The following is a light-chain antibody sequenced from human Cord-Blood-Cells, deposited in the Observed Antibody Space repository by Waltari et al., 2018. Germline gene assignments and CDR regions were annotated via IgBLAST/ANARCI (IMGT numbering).Light chain of an antibody. V-gene: IGLV1-44*01. CDR2: SNN. J-gene: IGLJ2*01. CDR1: SSNIGSNT. Sequence: QSVLTQPPSASGTPGQRVPISCSGSSSNIGSNTVNWYQQLPGTAPKLPLYSNNQRPSGVPDRFSGSKSGTSASLAISGLQSEDEADYYCAAWDDSLNGVVFGGGTKLTVL. CDR3: AAWDDSLNGVV.